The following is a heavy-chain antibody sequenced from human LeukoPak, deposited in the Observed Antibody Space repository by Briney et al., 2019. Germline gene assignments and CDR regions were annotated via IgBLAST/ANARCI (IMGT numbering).Heavy chain of an antibody. V-gene: IGHV3-9*01. CDR3: AKCGNGPIRPGECYFDY. D-gene: IGHD1-14*01. CDR1: GFTFDDYA. Sequence: GRSLRLSCAASGFTFDDYAMHWVRQAPGKGLEWVSGISWNSGSIGYADSVKGRFTISRDNAKNSLYLQMNSLRAEDTALYYCAKCGNGPIRPGECYFDYWGQGTLVTVSS. CDR2: ISWNSGSI. J-gene: IGHJ4*02.